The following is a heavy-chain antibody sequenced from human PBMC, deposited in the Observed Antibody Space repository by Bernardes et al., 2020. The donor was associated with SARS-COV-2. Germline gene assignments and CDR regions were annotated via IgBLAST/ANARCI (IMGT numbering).Heavy chain of an antibody. Sequence: SETLSLTRAVHGGSFSGYYWNWIRQPPGKGLQWIGEINYTGNTNHNPSLKSRVTMSVDTSKNQFSLKLSSVTAADTAMYYCARGGCSSRSCYNFDYWGQGALVTVSS. CDR1: GGSFSGYY. J-gene: IGHJ4*02. D-gene: IGHD2-2*01. CDR2: INYTGNT. V-gene: IGHV4-34*01. CDR3: ARGGCSSRSCYNFDY.